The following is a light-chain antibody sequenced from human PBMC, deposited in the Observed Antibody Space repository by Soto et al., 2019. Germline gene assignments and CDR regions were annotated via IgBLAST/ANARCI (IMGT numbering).Light chain of an antibody. Sequence: EIVLTQSPGTLSLSPGERATLSCRASQSISGYYLAWYQQKPGQAPRLLISGAYYRANGVPDRITGSGSGTDFTLTISRLEPEDFAVYYCQQYVNSAGLTFGGGTRVEVK. CDR2: GAY. CDR3: QQYVNSAGLT. CDR1: QSISGYY. J-gene: IGKJ4*01. V-gene: IGKV3-20*01.